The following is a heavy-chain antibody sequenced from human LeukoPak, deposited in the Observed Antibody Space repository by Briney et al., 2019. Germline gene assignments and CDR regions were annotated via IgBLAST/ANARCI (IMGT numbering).Heavy chain of an antibody. CDR1: GFTFRTYG. J-gene: IGHJ4*02. V-gene: IGHV3-33*01. D-gene: IGHD1-26*01. CDR3: ARGGLTIAEATTSCYLDF. CDR2: IWYDGTNE. Sequence: GRSLRLSCAASGFTFRTYGMHWVRQAQGKGLEWVALIWYDGTNENYADSVKGRFTISRDNSRNTLYLQMNSLRGEDTAVYYCARGGLTIAEATTSCYLDFWGQGTLVTVSS.